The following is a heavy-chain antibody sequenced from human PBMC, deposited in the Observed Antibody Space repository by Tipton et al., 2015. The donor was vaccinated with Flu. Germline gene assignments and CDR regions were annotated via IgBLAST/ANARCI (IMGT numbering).Heavy chain of an antibody. CDR3: ARRDFSNYVSDPKNWFDR. Sequence: LRLSCTVSGDSIRNDYFWGWIRQPPGEGLEWIATIHRSGSTKYNPSLKSRVTISVDTSKNQFYLEMRSVTAADMAVYYCARRDFSNYVSDPKNWFDRWGQGSLVTVSS. D-gene: IGHD4-11*01. J-gene: IGHJ5*02. CDR1: GDSIRNDYF. V-gene: IGHV4-38-2*02. CDR2: IHRSGST.